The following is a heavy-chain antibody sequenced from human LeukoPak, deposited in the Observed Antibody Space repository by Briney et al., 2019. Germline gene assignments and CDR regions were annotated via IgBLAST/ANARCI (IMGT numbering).Heavy chain of an antibody. Sequence: SETLSLTCTVSGGSISSYYRSWIRQPPGKGLEWIGYIYYSGSTNYNPSLKSRVTISVDTSKNQFSLKLSSVTAADTAVYYCARDDSSGYYYGNWFDPWGQGTLVTVSS. CDR3: ARDDSSGYYYGNWFDP. J-gene: IGHJ5*02. D-gene: IGHD3-22*01. V-gene: IGHV4-59*12. CDR2: IYYSGST. CDR1: GGSISSYY.